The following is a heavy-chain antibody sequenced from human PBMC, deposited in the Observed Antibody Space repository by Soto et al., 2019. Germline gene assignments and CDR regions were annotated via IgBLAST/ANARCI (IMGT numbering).Heavy chain of an antibody. J-gene: IGHJ5*02. D-gene: IGHD3-16*01. V-gene: IGHV1-69*02. CDR2: IIPILDVA. CDR3: ARSIQEDRVMAGPKDIWFDP. CDR1: GGTFRTYT. Sequence: QVQLVQSGAEVKRPGSSVKVSCHTSGGTFRTYTINWVRQAPGQGLEWMGRIIPILDVANYEQKFQGRVTKTADKSTSAAHMELRSLRSEDTAFYYCARSIQEDRVMAGPKDIWFDPWGQGTLVTVSS.